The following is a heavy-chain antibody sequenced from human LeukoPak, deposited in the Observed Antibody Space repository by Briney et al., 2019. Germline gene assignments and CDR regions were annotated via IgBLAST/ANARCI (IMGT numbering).Heavy chain of an antibody. CDR1: GFSFTSYW. CDR3: ARAPSEIGGYYPEYFRH. D-gene: IGHD3-22*01. Sequence: PGGSRRLSCEASGFSFTSYWMHWVRQTPGRRLEWVSYINPYGGDTNYADSVKGRFTISRDNAKKTVSLQMNSLRPEDTGVYYCARAPSEIGGYYPEYFRHWGQGTLVTVSS. J-gene: IGHJ1*01. CDR2: INPYGGDT. V-gene: IGHV3-74*01.